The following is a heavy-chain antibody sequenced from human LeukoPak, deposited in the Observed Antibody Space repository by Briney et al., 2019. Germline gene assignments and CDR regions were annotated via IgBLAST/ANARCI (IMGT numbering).Heavy chain of an antibody. V-gene: IGHV3-21*01. CDR3: ARVGCSGGSCYSRFVGYYYMDV. CDR2: ISSSGSYI. J-gene: IGHJ6*03. CDR1: GFTFSSYA. D-gene: IGHD2-15*01. Sequence: PGGSLRLSCAASGFTFSSYAMSWVRQAPGKGLEWVSSISSSGSYIYYADSVKGRFTISRDNAKNSLYLQMNSLRAEDTAVYYCARVGCSGGSCYSRFVGYYYMDVWGKGTTVTVSS.